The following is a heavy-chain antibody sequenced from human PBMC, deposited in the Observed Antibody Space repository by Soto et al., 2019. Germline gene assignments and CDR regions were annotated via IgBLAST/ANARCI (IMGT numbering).Heavy chain of an antibody. CDR1: GFTFSTYG. Sequence: QVQLVESGGGVVQPGTSLRLSCAASGFTFSTYGMHWVRQAPDKGLEWVAIISYDGLRKFYADSVKVRLTVSRDNSKNTMDLYLRNLSLEDTAVYYCVKDLHAARDGYQYGGDTWGQGDLVTVSS. CDR2: ISYDGLRK. J-gene: IGHJ5*02. D-gene: IGHD5-12*01. V-gene: IGHV3-30*18. CDR3: VKDLHAARDGYQYGGDT.